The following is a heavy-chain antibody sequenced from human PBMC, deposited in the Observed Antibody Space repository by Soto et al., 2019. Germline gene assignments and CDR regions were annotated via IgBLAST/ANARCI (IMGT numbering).Heavy chain of an antibody. D-gene: IGHD6-13*01. CDR1: GGSITSSFY. V-gene: IGHV4-39*01. CDR2: IYGTGNT. CDR3: RSSSRYSTDV. Sequence: QLQLQESGPGLVKPSETLSLSCTVSGGSITSSFYWDWIRQPPGKGLEWIGSIYGTGNTYYNPSLKGLVTISADTSKNQFSLNLISVTAADTAVYYCRSSSRYSTDVWGQGATVTVSS. J-gene: IGHJ6*02.